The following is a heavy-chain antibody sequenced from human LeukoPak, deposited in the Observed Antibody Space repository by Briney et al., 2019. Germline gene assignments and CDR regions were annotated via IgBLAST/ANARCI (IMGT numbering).Heavy chain of an antibody. D-gene: IGHD3-3*01. CDR2: IIPIFGTA. V-gene: IGHV1-69*05. J-gene: IGHJ5*02. CDR1: GGTFSSYA. Sequence: SVKVSCKASGGTFSSYAISWVRQAPGQGLEWMGGIIPIFGTANYAQKFQGRVTITTDESTSTAYMELSSLRSEDTAVHYCARDRGDFWSGINWFDPWGQGTLVTVSS. CDR3: ARDRGDFWSGINWFDP.